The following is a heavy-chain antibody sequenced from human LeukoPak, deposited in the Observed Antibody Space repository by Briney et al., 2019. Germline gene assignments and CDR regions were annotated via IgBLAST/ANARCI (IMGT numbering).Heavy chain of an antibody. D-gene: IGHD3-3*01. CDR1: GDSISSGDYY. V-gene: IGHV4-61*02. J-gene: IGHJ4*02. CDR2: ISSSGST. CDR3: ARDGVGGDFWSGYYAGGHDY. Sequence: PSETLSLTCTVSGDSISSGDYYWSWIRQPAGKGLEWIGRISSSGSTNYNPSLKSLVTISVDTSKNQFSLKLSSVTAADRAVYYCARDGVGGDFWSGYYAGGHDYWGQGTLVTVSS.